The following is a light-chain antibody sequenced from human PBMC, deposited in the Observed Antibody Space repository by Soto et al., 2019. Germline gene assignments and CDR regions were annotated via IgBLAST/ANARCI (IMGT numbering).Light chain of an antibody. CDR1: QSISSW. Sequence: DIQMTQSPSTLSASVGDRVTITFRASQSISSWLAWYQQKPGKAPNLLIFDASSLESGVPSRFSGSRSGTEFTLTITSLQPDEFATYYCQQYNSNPWTFGLGTTVDI. CDR3: QQYNSNPWT. V-gene: IGKV1-5*01. J-gene: IGKJ1*01. CDR2: DAS.